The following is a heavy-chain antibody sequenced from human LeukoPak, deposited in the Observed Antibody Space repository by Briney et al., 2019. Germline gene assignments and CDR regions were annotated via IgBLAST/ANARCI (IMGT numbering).Heavy chain of an antibody. CDR1: GFTFSSYS. CDR3: ARDLYGDYPWDY. Sequence: GGSLRLSCAASGFTFSSYSMNWVRQAPGKGLEWVSSISSSSYIYYADSVKGRFTISRDNAKNSLYLQMNSLRAEDTAVYYCARDLYGDYPWDYWGQGTLVTVSS. V-gene: IGHV3-21*01. D-gene: IGHD4-17*01. CDR2: ISSSSYI. J-gene: IGHJ4*02.